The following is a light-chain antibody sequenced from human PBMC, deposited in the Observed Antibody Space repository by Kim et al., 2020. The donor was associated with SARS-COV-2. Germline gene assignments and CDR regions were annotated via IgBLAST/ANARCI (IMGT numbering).Light chain of an antibody. CDR2: GAS. J-gene: IGKJ2*02. CDR3: QQYDDWPRT. CDR1: QSISSN. V-gene: IGKV3-15*01. Sequence: EIVMTQSPATPSVSPGERATLSCRASQSISSNLAWYQQKPGQAPRLLIYGASTRATGFPARFIGSGSGTEFTLAISSLQSEDFAVYYCQQYDDWPRTFGQGTKLEI.